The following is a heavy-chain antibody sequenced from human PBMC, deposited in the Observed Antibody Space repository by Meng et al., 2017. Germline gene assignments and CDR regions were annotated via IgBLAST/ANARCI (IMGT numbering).Heavy chain of an antibody. CDR1: GGSISSYY. CDR2: IYYSGST. Sequence: SETLSLTCTVSGGSISSYYWSWIRQPPGKGLEWIGYIYYSGSTNYNPSLKSRVTISVDTSKNQFSLKLSSVTAADTAVYYCARGRESRSFGGGADAFDIWGQGTMVTVSS. D-gene: IGHD6-13*01. J-gene: IGHJ3*02. V-gene: IGHV4-59*01. CDR3: ARGRESRSFGGGADAFDI.